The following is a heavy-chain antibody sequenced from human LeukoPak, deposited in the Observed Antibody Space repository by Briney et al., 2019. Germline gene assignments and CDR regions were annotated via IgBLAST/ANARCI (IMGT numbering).Heavy chain of an antibody. Sequence: ASVKVSCKASGYTFTSYYMHWVRQAPGQGLEWMEIINPSGGSTSYAQKFQGRVTMTRDTSTSTVYMELSSLRSEDTAVYYCARDFWSGYYAYWGQGTLVTVSS. J-gene: IGHJ4*02. CDR3: ARDFWSGYYAY. D-gene: IGHD3-3*01. CDR1: GYTFTSYY. CDR2: INPSGGST. V-gene: IGHV1-46*03.